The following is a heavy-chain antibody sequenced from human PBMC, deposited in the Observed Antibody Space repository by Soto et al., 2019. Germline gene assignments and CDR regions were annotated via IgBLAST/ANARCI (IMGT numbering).Heavy chain of an antibody. CDR3: ARVMSYGDYDVGVDY. CDR2: INHSGST. Sequence: TLSLTCAVYGGSFSGYYWSWIRQPPGKGLEWIGEINHSGSTNYNPSLKSRVTISVDTSKNQFSLKLSSVTAADTAVYYCARVMSYGDYDVGVDYWGQGTLVTVSS. J-gene: IGHJ4*02. D-gene: IGHD4-17*01. CDR1: GGSFSGYY. V-gene: IGHV4-34*01.